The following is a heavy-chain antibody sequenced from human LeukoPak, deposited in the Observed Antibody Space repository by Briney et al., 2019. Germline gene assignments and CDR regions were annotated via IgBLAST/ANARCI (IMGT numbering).Heavy chain of an antibody. CDR3: AKVLRYFDWFHSTDY. CDR1: GFTFSSYA. CDR2: ISGSGGST. Sequence: PGGSLRLSCAASGFTFSSYAMSWVHQAPGKGLEWVSAISGSGGSTYYADSVKGRFTISRDNSKNTLYLQMNSLRAEDTAVYYCAKVLRYFDWFHSTDYWGREPWSPSPQ. D-gene: IGHD3-9*01. V-gene: IGHV3-23*01. J-gene: IGHJ4*02.